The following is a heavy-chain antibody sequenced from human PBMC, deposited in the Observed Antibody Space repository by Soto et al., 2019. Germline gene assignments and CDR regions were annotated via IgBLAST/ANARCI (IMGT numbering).Heavy chain of an antibody. Sequence: GGSLRLSCAASGFTFSDYYMSWIRQAPGKGLEWVSYISSSSSYTNYADSVKGRFTISRDNAKNSLYLQMNSLRAEDTAVYYCARGGAPADFDYWGQGTLVTVSS. CDR3: ARGGAPADFDY. CDR2: ISSSSSYT. D-gene: IGHD2-2*01. CDR1: GFTFSDYY. V-gene: IGHV3-11*06. J-gene: IGHJ4*02.